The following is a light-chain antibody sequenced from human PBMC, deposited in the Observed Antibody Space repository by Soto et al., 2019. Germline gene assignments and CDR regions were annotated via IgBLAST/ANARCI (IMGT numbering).Light chain of an antibody. V-gene: IGKV1-33*01. Sequence: DTQMTQSPSSLSASVGDRVTITCQATEDISKYLNWYQQKPGIAPKLLIYDASNLESGVPSRFSGSGSGTLFTFTISSLQPEDFATYYCHQYDNFPFTFGPGTKVDIK. CDR2: DAS. CDR1: EDISKY. J-gene: IGKJ3*01. CDR3: HQYDNFPFT.